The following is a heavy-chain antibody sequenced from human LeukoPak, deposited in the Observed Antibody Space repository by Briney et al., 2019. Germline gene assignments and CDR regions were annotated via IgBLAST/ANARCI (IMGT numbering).Heavy chain of an antibody. V-gene: IGHV4-59*08. J-gene: IGHJ3*02. CDR1: GASISSDY. CDR3: ASQRPKNVLRFLEWGGGNFDI. CDR2: INYSGSA. D-gene: IGHD3-3*01. Sequence: SDTLSFTCIVSGASISSDYWSWIRQSPGKGLEWIGYINYSGSANYNPSLKSRVTMSVDTSKQQVSLKMRSVTAADTAVYYCASQRPKNVLRFLEWGGGNFDIWGQGTMVTVSS.